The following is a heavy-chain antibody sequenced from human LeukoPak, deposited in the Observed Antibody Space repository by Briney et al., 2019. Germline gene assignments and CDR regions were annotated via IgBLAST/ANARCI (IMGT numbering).Heavy chain of an antibody. J-gene: IGHJ3*02. CDR3: ARDGRSFGYDFWSGNDAFDI. CDR1: GCTFSSYS. D-gene: IGHD3-3*01. Sequence: GGSLRFSCAASGCTFSSYSMNWVCQGPGKGLEWVSSISSSSNYISYADSAKGRFTISRNNAKNSLYLQMNSLRAESTAVYYCARDGRSFGYDFWSGNDAFDIWGQGTMVTVSS. V-gene: IGHV3-21*01. CDR2: ISSSSNYI.